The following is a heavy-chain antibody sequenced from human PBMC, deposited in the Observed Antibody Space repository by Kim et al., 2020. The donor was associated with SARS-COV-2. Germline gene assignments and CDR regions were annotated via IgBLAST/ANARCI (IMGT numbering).Heavy chain of an antibody. D-gene: IGHD2-15*01. CDR1: DDSISTYY. V-gene: IGHV4-59*13. Sequence: SETLSLTCTVSDDSISTYYWGWVRQPPGKGLELIGYIYYSGSTNYNPSLKSRVTISLDTSKNQFSLKLKSVTTADTAVYYCASSALGGYWYFDLWGRGTLVTVSS. CDR3: ASSALGGYWYFDL. J-gene: IGHJ2*01. CDR2: IYYSGST.